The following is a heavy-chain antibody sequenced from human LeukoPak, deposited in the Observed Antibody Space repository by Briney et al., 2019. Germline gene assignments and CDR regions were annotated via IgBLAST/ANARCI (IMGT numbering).Heavy chain of an antibody. D-gene: IGHD3-3*01. CDR1: GGTFSSYA. V-gene: IGHV1-69*13. Sequence: SVKVSCKASGGTFSSYAISWVRQAPGQGLEWMGGIIPIFGTANYAQKFQGRVTITADESTSTAYMELSSLRSEDTAVYYCATTRPETYYDFWSGPTGWFDPWGQGTLVTVSS. J-gene: IGHJ5*02. CDR3: ATTRPETYYDFWSGPTGWFDP. CDR2: IIPIFGTA.